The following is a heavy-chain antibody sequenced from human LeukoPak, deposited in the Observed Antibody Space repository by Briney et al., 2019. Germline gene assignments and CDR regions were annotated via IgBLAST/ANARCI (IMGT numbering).Heavy chain of an antibody. CDR1: GFTFSSYA. J-gene: IGHJ5*02. CDR2: ISGSGGST. CDR3: AKDRSRIAAAGNWFDP. D-gene: IGHD6-13*01. Sequence: PGGSLRLSCAASGFTFSSYAMSWVRQAPGKGLEWVSAISGSGGSTYYADSVKGRFTISRDSSKNTLYLQMNSLRAEDTAVYYCAKDRSRIAAAGNWFDPWGQGTLVTVSS. V-gene: IGHV3-23*01.